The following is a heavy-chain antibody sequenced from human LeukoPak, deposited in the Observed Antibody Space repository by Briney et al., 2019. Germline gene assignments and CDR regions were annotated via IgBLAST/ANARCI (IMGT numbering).Heavy chain of an antibody. CDR1: GFTFSTYG. CDR2: ISGSGGNT. J-gene: IGHJ6*02. CDR3: AKKGGPHGMVF. Sequence: GGSLRLSCAASGFTFSTYGMSWVRQAPGKGLEWVSAISGSGGNTYYADSVKGRFTISRDNAKNSLHLQMNSLRVEDTAVYYCAKKGGPHGMVFWGQGTTVTVSS. D-gene: IGHD3-16*01. V-gene: IGHV3-23*01.